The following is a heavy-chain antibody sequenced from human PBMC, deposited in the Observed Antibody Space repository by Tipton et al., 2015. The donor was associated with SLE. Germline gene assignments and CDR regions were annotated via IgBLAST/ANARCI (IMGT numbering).Heavy chain of an antibody. Sequence: TLSLTCIVSGGSISRSGYSWTWIRQPPGKGLEWIGYISHGGGSNYNPSLKSRVTISIDTAKNQFSLKLTSVTAADTAVYYCARGLVAWRGAIVGVDVWGQGTTVNVSS. J-gene: IGHJ6*02. CDR2: ISHGGGS. D-gene: IGHD2-15*01. CDR3: ARGLVAWRGAIVGVDV. V-gene: IGHV4-61*08. CDR1: GGSISRSGYS.